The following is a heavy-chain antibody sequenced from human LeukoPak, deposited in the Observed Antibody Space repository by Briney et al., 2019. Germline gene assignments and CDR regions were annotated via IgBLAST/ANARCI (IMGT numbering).Heavy chain of an antibody. V-gene: IGHV1-2*02. CDR2: INPNSGGT. J-gene: IGHJ6*03. CDR3: ARRGSNGGYSYGHYYYYMDV. CDR1: GYSFTSYW. Sequence: GESLKISCKGSGYSFTSYWIGWVRQAPGQGLEWMGWINPNSGGTNYAQKFQGRVTMTRDTSISTAYMELSRLRSDDTAVYYCARRGSNGGYSYGHYYYYMDVWGKGTTVTVSS. D-gene: IGHD5-18*01.